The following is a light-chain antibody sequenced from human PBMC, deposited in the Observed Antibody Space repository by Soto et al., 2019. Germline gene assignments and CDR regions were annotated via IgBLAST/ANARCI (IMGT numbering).Light chain of an antibody. CDR3: QQYYSGPRT. Sequence: DILMTQSPDSLAVSLGERATINCKSSQSLLYSSNNKNYLAWYQQKPGQPPKLLIYWASTRESGVPDRFSGSGSGTDFTLTISSLQAEDVAVYYCQQYYSGPRTFGQGTKVEFK. CDR1: QSLLYSSNNKNY. CDR2: WAS. J-gene: IGKJ1*01. V-gene: IGKV4-1*01.